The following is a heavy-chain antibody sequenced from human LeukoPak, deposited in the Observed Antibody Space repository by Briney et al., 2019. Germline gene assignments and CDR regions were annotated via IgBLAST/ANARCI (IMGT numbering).Heavy chain of an antibody. D-gene: IGHD6-19*01. CDR3: ARDRVAGPNHFDY. CDR1: GGTFSSYA. J-gene: IGHJ4*02. CDR2: IIPIFGTA. Sequence: SVKVSCKASGGTFSSYAISWVRQAPGQGLEWMGGIIPIFGTANYAQKFQGRVTITADESTSTAYMELSSLRSEDTAVYYCARDRVAGPNHFDYWGQGTLVTVSS. V-gene: IGHV1-69*13.